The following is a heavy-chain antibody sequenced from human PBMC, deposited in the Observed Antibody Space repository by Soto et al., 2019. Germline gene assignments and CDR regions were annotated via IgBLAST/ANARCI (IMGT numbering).Heavy chain of an antibody. Sequence: ASVKVSCKASGYTFTSYGISWVRQAPGQGLEWMGWISAYNGNTNYAQKLQGRVTMTTDTSTSTAYVELRSLRSDDTAVYYCARDPPLTGYFEHTDRPVTPDYWGQGTLVTVSS. V-gene: IGHV1-18*01. CDR1: GYTFTSYG. D-gene: IGHD3-9*01. J-gene: IGHJ4*02. CDR3: ARDPPLTGYFEHTDRPVTPDY. CDR2: ISAYNGNT.